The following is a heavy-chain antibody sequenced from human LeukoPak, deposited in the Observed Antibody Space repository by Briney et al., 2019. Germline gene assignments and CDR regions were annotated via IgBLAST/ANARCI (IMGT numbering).Heavy chain of an antibody. Sequence: TSQTLSLTCTVPGGSISSGNYYWSWIRQPAGKELEWIGCIYTSGSTNYNPFLKSRVTLSAETSKSQFSLELSSVTAADTAVYYCARGSGFESLFDYWGQGTLVTVSS. CDR2: IYTSGST. CDR1: GGSISSGNYY. D-gene: IGHD5-12*01. V-gene: IGHV4-61*02. J-gene: IGHJ4*02. CDR3: ARGSGFESLFDY.